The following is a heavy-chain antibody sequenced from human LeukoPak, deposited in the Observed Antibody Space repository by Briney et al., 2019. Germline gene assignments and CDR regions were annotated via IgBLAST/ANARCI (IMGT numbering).Heavy chain of an antibody. CDR3: ARDLYSSGWNFQH. V-gene: IGHV3-23*01. J-gene: IGHJ1*01. Sequence: PGGSLRLSCAASGFTFSSSAMSWVRRAPGKGLEWVSAISGSGGTTYYADSVKGRFTISRDNSKDTLYLQMNSLRAEDTAVYYCARDLYSSGWNFQHWGQGTLVTVSS. CDR1: GFTFSSSA. CDR2: ISGSGGTT. D-gene: IGHD6-19*01.